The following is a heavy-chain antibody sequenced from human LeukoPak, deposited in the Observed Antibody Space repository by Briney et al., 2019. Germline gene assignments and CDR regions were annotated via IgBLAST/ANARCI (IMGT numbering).Heavy chain of an antibody. V-gene: IGHV3-33*06. D-gene: IGHD6-13*01. J-gene: IGHJ5*02. CDR1: GFTFSDFG. Sequence: GGSLRLSCAASGFTFSDFGMHWVRQAPGKGLEWVALIWHDGTNEYYADSVKGRFTISRDNSKYMLYLEMNSLRVEDTAVYYCAKGAPSRKAAAGGEFDPRGQGTRVIV. CDR3: AKGAPSRKAAAGGEFDP. CDR2: IWHDGTNE.